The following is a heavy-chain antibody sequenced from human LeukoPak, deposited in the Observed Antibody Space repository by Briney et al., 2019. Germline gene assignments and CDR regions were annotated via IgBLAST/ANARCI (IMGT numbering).Heavy chain of an antibody. D-gene: IGHD3-9*01. CDR1: GFTFSSYS. Sequence: GGSLRLSCAASGFTFSSYSMNWVRQAPGKGLEWVSSIGSSSSYIYYADSVKGRFTISRDNAKNSLYLQMNSLRAEDTAVYYCARDDERRYFDWLHGMDVWGQGTTVTVSS. V-gene: IGHV3-21*01. CDR2: IGSSSSYI. J-gene: IGHJ6*02. CDR3: ARDDERRYFDWLHGMDV.